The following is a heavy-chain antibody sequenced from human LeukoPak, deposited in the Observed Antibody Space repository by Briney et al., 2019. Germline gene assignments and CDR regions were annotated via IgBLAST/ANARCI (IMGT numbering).Heavy chain of an antibody. Sequence: GGSLRLSCAASGFTFSSYEMNWVRQAPGKGLEWVSYISSSGSTIYYADSVKGRFTIPRDNAKNSLYLQMNSLRAEDTAVYYCARDRLYCGGDCYQLDLWGRGTLVTVSS. CDR3: ARDRLYCGGDCYQLDL. D-gene: IGHD2-21*02. J-gene: IGHJ2*01. CDR1: GFTFSSYE. V-gene: IGHV3-48*03. CDR2: ISSSGSTI.